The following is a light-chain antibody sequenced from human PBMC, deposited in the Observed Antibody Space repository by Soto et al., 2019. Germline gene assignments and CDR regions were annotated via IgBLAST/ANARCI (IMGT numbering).Light chain of an antibody. V-gene: IGKV3-11*01. CDR2: DGS. CDR1: QRVSSY. Sequence: IVLTQSPATLSLSPGERATLSCRASQRVSSYLAWYQQRPGQAPRLLIYDGSSRATGIPARFSGSGFGTDFTPTIASLEPEDFAVYYCQQRSNWPLTFGGGTKVDIK. CDR3: QQRSNWPLT. J-gene: IGKJ4*01.